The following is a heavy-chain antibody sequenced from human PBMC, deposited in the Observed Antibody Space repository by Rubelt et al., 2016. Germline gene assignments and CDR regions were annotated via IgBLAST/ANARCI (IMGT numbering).Heavy chain of an antibody. Sequence: QLQLQESGPGLVKPSETLSLTCTVSGGSISSSSYYWGWIRQPPGKGLEWIGSIYYSGSTYYNPSLKSRVTISVDPSKDQFSLKLSSVTAADTAVYYCARHYYDSSGYPLFDYWGQGTLVTVSS. V-gene: IGHV4-39*07. CDR1: GGSISSSSYY. CDR3: ARHYYDSSGYPLFDY. D-gene: IGHD3-22*01. J-gene: IGHJ4*02. CDR2: IYYSGST.